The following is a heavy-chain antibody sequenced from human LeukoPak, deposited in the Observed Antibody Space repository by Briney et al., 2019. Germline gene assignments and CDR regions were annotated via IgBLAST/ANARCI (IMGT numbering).Heavy chain of an antibody. V-gene: IGHV4-59*01. D-gene: IGHD6-19*01. CDR1: GYFISSRYY. CDR3: ARGEYSSGWYGGWYFDY. CDR2: IYYSGSN. J-gene: IGHJ4*02. Sequence: PSETLSLTCTVSGYFISSRYYWRWLRQPPGAGLERTGYIYYSGSNNYKPSLKSRVTISVETSKNQFSLKLSSVTAADTAVYYCARGEYSSGWYGGWYFDYWGQGTLVTVSS.